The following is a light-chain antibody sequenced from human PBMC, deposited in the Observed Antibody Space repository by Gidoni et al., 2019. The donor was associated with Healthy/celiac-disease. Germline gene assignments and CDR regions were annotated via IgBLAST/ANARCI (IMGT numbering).Light chain of an antibody. CDR3: TSYTSSSLYV. V-gene: IGLV2-14*03. J-gene: IGLJ1*01. Sequence: QSALTQPASGSGSPGQSINISCTGTSSDVGGYNYVSWYQQHPGKAPKLIIYDVSIRPSGVSNRFSGSKSGNTASLTISGLQAEDEADYYCTSYTSSSLYVFGTGTKVTVL. CDR1: SSDVGGYNY. CDR2: DVS.